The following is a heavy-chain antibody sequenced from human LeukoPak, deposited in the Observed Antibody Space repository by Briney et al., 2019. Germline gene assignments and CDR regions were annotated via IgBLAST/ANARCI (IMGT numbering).Heavy chain of an antibody. D-gene: IGHD3-22*01. CDR3: ARDRLGYYYDSSGYLDY. V-gene: IGHV3-30*02. J-gene: IGHJ4*02. CDR1: GFTFNNYG. CDR2: IRYDGSNT. Sequence: GGSLRLSCAASGFTFNNYGMHWVRQAPGKGLEWLAFIRYDGSNTYYADSVKGRFTVSRDDSKNTLYLQMNSLRGDDTAVYYCARDRLGYYYDSSGYLDYWGQGTLVTVSS.